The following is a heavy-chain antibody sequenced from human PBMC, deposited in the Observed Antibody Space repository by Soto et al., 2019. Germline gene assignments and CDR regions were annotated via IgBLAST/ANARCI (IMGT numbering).Heavy chain of an antibody. Sequence: GGSLRLSCAASGFSFSDSYMSWIRQAPGKGLEWVSHISSGSSYIKYADSVEGRFTISRDNAKNSLYLQMNSLRAEDTAVYFCAPETVETGRFDFWGLGILVTVSS. D-gene: IGHD1-1*01. V-gene: IGHV3-11*06. J-gene: IGHJ4*01. CDR3: APETVETGRFDF. CDR1: GFSFSDSY. CDR2: ISSGSSYI.